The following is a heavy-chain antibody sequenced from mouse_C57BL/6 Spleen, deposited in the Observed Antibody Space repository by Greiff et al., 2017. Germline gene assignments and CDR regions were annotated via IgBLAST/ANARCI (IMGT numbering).Heavy chain of an antibody. J-gene: IGHJ2*01. D-gene: IGHD1-1*01. CDR2: IYPGDGDT. CDR1: GYAFSSSW. Sequence: VKLMESGPELVKPGASVKISCKASGYAFSSSWMNWVKQRPGKGLEWIGRIYPGDGDTNYNGKFKGKATLTADKSSSTAYMQLSSLTSEDSAVYFCARKDYGSSYLFDYWGQGTTLTVSS. V-gene: IGHV1-82*01. CDR3: ARKDYGSSYLFDY.